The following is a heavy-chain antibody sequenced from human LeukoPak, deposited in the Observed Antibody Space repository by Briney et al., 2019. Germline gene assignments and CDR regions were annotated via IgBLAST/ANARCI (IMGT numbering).Heavy chain of an antibody. Sequence: SETLSLTCAVDSGSFSGYYWSWIRQPPGKGLEWIGEINDSGSTNYNPSLKSGVTISVDRSKNQFSLKLSSVAAADTAVYYWARAVPGGYSYGYTDYWGQGTRATHSS. V-gene: IGHV4-34*01. J-gene: IGHJ4*02. CDR2: INDSGST. CDR3: ARAVPGGYSYGYTDY. CDR1: SGSFSGYY. D-gene: IGHD5-18*01.